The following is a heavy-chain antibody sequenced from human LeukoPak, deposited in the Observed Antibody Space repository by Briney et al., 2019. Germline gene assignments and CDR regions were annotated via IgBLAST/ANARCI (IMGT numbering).Heavy chain of an antibody. Sequence: ASVKVSCKASGYTFTGYYMHWVRQAPGQGLEWMGIINPSAGSTSYAQKFQGRVAMTRDTSTSTVYMELSSLRSEDTAVYYCARTYCSGGTCYLTELHWGQGTLVTVSS. CDR1: GYTFTGYY. CDR3: ARTYCSGGTCYLTELH. D-gene: IGHD2-15*01. J-gene: IGHJ4*02. V-gene: IGHV1-46*01. CDR2: INPSAGST.